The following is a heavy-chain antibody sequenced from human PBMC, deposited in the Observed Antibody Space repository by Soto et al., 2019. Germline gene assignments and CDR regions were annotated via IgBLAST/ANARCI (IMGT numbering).Heavy chain of an antibody. CDR1: GFTFDSYD. D-gene: IGHD1-26*01. Sequence: EVQLVASGGGLVRPGGSLRLSCAASGFTFDSYDMHWVRQAAGKPLEWVSSIGTVGDTYYQDSVKGRFTFSRDNGKSSLSLQMNSLRVEDTAIYFCARGAPTGSFLFDYWGQGILVAVSS. V-gene: IGHV3-13*01. J-gene: IGHJ4*02. CDR3: ARGAPTGSFLFDY. CDR2: IGTVGDT.